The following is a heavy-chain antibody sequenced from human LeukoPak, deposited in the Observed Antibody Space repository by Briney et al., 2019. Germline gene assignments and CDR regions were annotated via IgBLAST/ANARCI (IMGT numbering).Heavy chain of an antibody. CDR2: ISAYNGNT. J-gene: IGHJ4*02. CDR1: GYTFTSYG. Sequence: ASVKVSCKASGYTFTSYGISWVRQAPGQGLEWMGWISAYNGNTNYAQKLQGRVTMTTDTSTSTAYMELRSLSSDDTAVYYCARAFPLSRYSLPDYWGQGTLVTVSS. V-gene: IGHV1-18*01. D-gene: IGHD5-18*01. CDR3: ARAFPLSRYSLPDY.